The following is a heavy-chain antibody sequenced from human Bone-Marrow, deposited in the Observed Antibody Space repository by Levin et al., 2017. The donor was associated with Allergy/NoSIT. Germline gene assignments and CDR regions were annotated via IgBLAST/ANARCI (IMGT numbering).Heavy chain of an antibody. CDR1: GFSLDTYG. J-gene: IGHJ4*02. D-gene: IGHD5-24*01. V-gene: IGHV3-33*01. CDR3: AGAYNNYYDY. CDR2: IWYDGSKK. Sequence: LSLTCVASGFSLDTYGMHWVRQAPGKGLEWVAVIWYDGSKKYYADLVKGRFTISRDNSKNTVYLQMNSLRGEDTALYYCAGAYNNYYDYWGQGTLVTVSS.